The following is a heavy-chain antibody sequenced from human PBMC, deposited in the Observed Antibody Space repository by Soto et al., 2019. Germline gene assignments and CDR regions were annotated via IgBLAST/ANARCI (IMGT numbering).Heavy chain of an antibody. V-gene: IGHV6-1*01. CDR1: GDSVSSKSAG. CDR3: ARAGQWLFDY. CDR2: TYYRSKWYN. D-gene: IGHD6-19*01. J-gene: IGHJ4*02. Sequence: SQTLSLTCAISGDSVSSKSAGWNWIRQSPSRGLEWLGRTYYRSKWYNEYAVSVKGRITINPDTSKNQFSLQLNSVTPEDTALYYCARAGQWLFDYWGQGTLVTAS.